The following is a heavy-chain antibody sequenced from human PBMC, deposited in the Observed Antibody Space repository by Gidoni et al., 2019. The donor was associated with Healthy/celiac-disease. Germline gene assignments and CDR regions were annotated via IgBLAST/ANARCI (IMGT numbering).Heavy chain of an antibody. J-gene: IGHJ4*02. D-gene: IGHD5-12*01. V-gene: IGHV3-33*01. Sequence: QVQLVESGGGVVQPGRSLRLSCAASGFPFSSYGMHWVRQAPGKGLEWVAVIWYDGSNKYYADSVKGRFTISRDNSKNTLYLQMNSLRAEDTAVYYCARCSDEYSGYVSLGYWGQGTLVTVSS. CDR1: GFPFSSYG. CDR2: IWYDGSNK. CDR3: ARCSDEYSGYVSLGY.